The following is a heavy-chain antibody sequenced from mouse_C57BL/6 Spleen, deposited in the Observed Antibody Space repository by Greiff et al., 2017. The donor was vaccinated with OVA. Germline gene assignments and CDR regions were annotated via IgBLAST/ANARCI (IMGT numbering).Heavy chain of an antibody. Sequence: QVQLKESGPELVKPGASVKISCKASGYAFSSSWMNWVKQRPGKGLEWIGRIYPGDGDTNYNGKFKGKATLTADKSSSTAYMQLSSLTSEDSAVYFYAPDYDIAYWGQGTLVTVSA. CDR2: IYPGDGDT. D-gene: IGHD2-4*01. V-gene: IGHV1-82*01. CDR1: GYAFSSSW. J-gene: IGHJ3*01. CDR3: APDYDIAY.